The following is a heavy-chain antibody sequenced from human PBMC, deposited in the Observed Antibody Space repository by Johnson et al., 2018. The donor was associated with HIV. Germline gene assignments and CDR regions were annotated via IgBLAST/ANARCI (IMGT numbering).Heavy chain of an antibody. Sequence: VQLVESGGGLVKPGGSLRLSCAASGFTFSNAWMNWVRQAPGKGLEWVGRIKSKTDGGTIDYAAPVKDRLTISRDDSRNTLYLQMNSLKNEDTAVYYCTTDWPVRYFDWLFHDAFDVWGQGTVVTVSS. CDR1: GFTFSNAW. V-gene: IGHV3-15*01. CDR2: IKSKTDGGTI. J-gene: IGHJ3*01. D-gene: IGHD3-9*01. CDR3: TTDWPVRYFDWLFHDAFDV.